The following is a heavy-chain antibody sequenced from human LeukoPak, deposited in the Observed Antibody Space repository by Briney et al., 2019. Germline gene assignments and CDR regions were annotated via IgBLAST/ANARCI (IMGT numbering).Heavy chain of an antibody. CDR2: TSSDGTDT. CDR1: GVTFSNYW. J-gene: IGHJ3*02. V-gene: IGHV3-74*01. CDR3: ARDVGPSRRAFDI. Sequence: GGSLRLSCAGSGVTFSNYWIHCVRQAPGKGLVWVSRTSSDGTDTFYADSVKDRFTISRDNAKNTLYLQMNSLRAEDTAVYYCARDVGPSRRAFDIWGRGTLVTVSS.